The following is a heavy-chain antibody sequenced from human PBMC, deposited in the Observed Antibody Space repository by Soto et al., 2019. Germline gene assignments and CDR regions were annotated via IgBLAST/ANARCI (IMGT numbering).Heavy chain of an antibody. CDR3: ARKGRAAAANDY. V-gene: IGHV3-30-3*01. J-gene: IGHJ4*02. D-gene: IGHD6-13*01. Sequence: QVQLVESGGGVVQPGRSLRLSCAASGFTFSSYAMHWVRQAPGKGLEWVAVISYDGSNKYYADSVKGRFTISRDNSKNTLYLQMNSLRAEDTAVYYCARKGRAAAANDYWGQGTLVTVSS. CDR1: GFTFSSYA. CDR2: ISYDGSNK.